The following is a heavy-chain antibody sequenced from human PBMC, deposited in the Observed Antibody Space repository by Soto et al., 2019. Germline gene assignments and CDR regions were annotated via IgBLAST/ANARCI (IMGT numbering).Heavy chain of an antibody. CDR1: GYTFTSYG. CDR3: ARVSSGWYSAFDI. D-gene: IGHD6-19*01. V-gene: IGHV1-18*01. Sequence: RASVKVSCKASGYTFTSYGISWVRQAPGQGLEWMGWISAYNGDTNYAQKLQGRVTMTTDTSTSTAYMELRSLRSDDTAVYYCARVSSGWYSAFDIWGQGTMVTVSS. CDR2: ISAYNGDT. J-gene: IGHJ3*02.